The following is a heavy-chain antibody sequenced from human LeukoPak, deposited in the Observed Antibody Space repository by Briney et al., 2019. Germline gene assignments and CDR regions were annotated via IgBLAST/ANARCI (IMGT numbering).Heavy chain of an antibody. CDR3: ARAGKNYDFWSGYYKGPFS. D-gene: IGHD3-3*01. Sequence: GASVKVSCKASGGTFSSYAISWVRQAPGQGLEWMGGIIPIFGTANYAQKFQGRVTITADESTSTAYMELSSLRSEDTAVYYCARAGKNYDFWSGYYKGPFSWGQGTLVTVSS. V-gene: IGHV1-69*01. CDR2: IIPIFGTA. J-gene: IGHJ4*02. CDR1: GGTFSSYA.